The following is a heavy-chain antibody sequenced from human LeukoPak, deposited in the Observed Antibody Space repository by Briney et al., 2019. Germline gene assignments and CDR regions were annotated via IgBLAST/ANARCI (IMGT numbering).Heavy chain of an antibody. D-gene: IGHD6-19*01. J-gene: IGHJ4*02. Sequence: PGGSLRLSCAASGFTFSSYAMSWVRQAPGKGLEWVSAISGSGDSTNYADSVKGRFTISRDNSKITLYLQMNSLRAEDTAVYYCAKGYSSGWYYFDYWGQGTLVTVSS. CDR2: ISGSGDST. CDR3: AKGYSSGWYYFDY. CDR1: GFTFSSYA. V-gene: IGHV3-23*01.